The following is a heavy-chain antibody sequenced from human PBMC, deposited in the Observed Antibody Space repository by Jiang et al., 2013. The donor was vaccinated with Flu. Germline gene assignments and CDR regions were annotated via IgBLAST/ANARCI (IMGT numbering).Heavy chain of an antibody. Sequence: TLSLTCTVSGGSVSSGSYYWSWIRQPPGKGLEWIGYIYYSGSTNYNPSLKSRVTISVDTSKNQFSLKLSSVTAADTAVYYCARFLSFIFDYWGQGTLVTVSS. D-gene: IGHD2/OR15-2a*01. V-gene: IGHV4-61*01. CDR3: ARFLSFIFDY. CDR1: GGSVSSGSYY. CDR2: IYYSGST. J-gene: IGHJ4*02.